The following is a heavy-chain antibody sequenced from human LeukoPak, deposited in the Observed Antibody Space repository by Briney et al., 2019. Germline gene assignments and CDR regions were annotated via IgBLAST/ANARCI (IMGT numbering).Heavy chain of an antibody. CDR2: ISSSGGST. CDR3: ARGDYSNAYRRYYYMDV. CDR1: GCTSGSYT. V-gene: IGHV3-64*01. J-gene: IGHJ6*03. Sequence: GGSLRLSCAASGCTSGSYTMHWVRQGPGKGLEYVSGISSSGGSTYYANSVKGRFTISRDNSKNTLYLQMGSLRAEDMAVYYCARGDYSNAYRRYYYMDVWGKGTTVTVSS. D-gene: IGHD4-11*01.